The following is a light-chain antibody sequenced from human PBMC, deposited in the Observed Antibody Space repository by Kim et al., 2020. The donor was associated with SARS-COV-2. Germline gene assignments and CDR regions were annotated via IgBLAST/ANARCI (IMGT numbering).Light chain of an antibody. CDR3: SSYTSSSTYV. J-gene: IGLJ1*01. CDR1: STDVGGYNY. V-gene: IGLV2-14*03. Sequence: GQSITISCTGTSTDVGGYNYVSWYQQHPGKAPKFMIYDVSNRPSGVSNRFSGSKSGNTASLTISGPQADDEADYYCSSYTSSSTYVFGTGTKVTVL. CDR2: DVS.